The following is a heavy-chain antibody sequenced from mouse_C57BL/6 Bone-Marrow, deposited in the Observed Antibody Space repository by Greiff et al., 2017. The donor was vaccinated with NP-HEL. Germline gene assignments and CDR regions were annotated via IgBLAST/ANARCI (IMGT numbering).Heavy chain of an antibody. CDR1: GFTFSDYY. CDR2: ISNGGGST. D-gene: IGHD2-1*01. CDR3: ARRIYYDYYAMDY. V-gene: IGHV5-12*01. Sequence: EVKLVESGGGLVQPGGSLKLSCAASGFTFSDYYMYWVRQTPEKRLEWVAYISNGGGSTYYPDTVKGRFTISRDNAKNTLYLQMSRLKSEDTAMYYCARRIYYDYYAMDYWGQGTSVTVSS. J-gene: IGHJ4*01.